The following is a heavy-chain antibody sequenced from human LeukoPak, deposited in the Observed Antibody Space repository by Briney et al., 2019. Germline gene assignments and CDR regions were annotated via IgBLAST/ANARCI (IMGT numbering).Heavy chain of an antibody. V-gene: IGHV3-74*01. CDR2: IKGDGIST. Sequence: GGSLRLSCAASGFTFSNSWLHWVRHAPGQGLVWVSRIKGDGISTNYADSVKGRFTISRDIAKNTLYLQMNSLRAEDTGVYYCAKDHYWSIDYWGRGTLVTVSS. CDR1: GFTFSNSW. D-gene: IGHD3-3*01. J-gene: IGHJ4*02. CDR3: AKDHYWSIDY.